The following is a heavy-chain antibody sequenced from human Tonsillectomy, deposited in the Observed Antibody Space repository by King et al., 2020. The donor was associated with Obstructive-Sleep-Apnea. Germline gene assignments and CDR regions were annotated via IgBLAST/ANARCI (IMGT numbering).Heavy chain of an antibody. J-gene: IGHJ6*02. CDR2: INHSGST. CDR3: ARGASGYSYGLYYYYYGMDV. Sequence: QVQLQQWGAGLLKPSETLSLTCAVYGGSFSGYYWSWIRQPPGKGLEWIGEINHSGSTNYNPSLKSLVTISVDTSKNQFSLKLSSVTAADTAVYYCARGASGYSYGLYYYYYGMDVWGQGTTVTVSS. V-gene: IGHV4-34*01. CDR1: GGSFSGYY. D-gene: IGHD5-18*01.